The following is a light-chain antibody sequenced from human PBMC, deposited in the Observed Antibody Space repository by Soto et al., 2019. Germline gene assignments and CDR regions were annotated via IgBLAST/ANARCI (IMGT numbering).Light chain of an antibody. J-gene: IGLJ2*01. Sequence: QSALTQPASVSGSPGQSITISCTGTSSDVGGYNYVSWYQQHPGKAHKLMIYDVSNRPSGVSNRFSGSKSGNTAYLTISGLQAEDEADYYCSSYTSSSTRVFGGGTQLTVL. CDR3: SSYTSSSTRV. CDR2: DVS. V-gene: IGLV2-14*01. CDR1: SSDVGGYNY.